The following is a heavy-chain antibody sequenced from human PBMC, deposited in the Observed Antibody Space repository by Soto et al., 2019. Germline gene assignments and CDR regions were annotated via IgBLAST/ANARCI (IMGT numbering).Heavy chain of an antibody. CDR3: ARDSPYYYDSS. CDR1: GGSISSGDYY. J-gene: IGHJ4*02. D-gene: IGHD3-22*01. Sequence: PSETLSLTCTVSGGSISSGDYYWSWIRQPPGKGLEWIGYIYYSGSTYYNPSLKSRVTISVDTSKNQFSLKLSSVTAADTAVYYCARDSPYYYDSSWGQGTLVTVSP. V-gene: IGHV4-30-4*01. CDR2: IYYSGST.